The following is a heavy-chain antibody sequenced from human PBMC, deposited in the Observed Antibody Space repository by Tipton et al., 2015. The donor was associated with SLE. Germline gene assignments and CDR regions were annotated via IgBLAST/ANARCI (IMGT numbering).Heavy chain of an antibody. D-gene: IGHD2-2*02. Sequence: LRLSCTVSGGSISSSSYYWGWIRQPPGKGLEWIGSIYYSGSTYYNPSLKSRVTISVDTSKNQFSLNLSSVTAADTAVYYCARFGLVAPAAISSGVDFWGQGTLVTVSS. V-gene: IGHV4-39*07. CDR2: IYYSGST. J-gene: IGHJ4*02. CDR1: GGSISSSSYY. CDR3: ARFGLVAPAAISSGVDF.